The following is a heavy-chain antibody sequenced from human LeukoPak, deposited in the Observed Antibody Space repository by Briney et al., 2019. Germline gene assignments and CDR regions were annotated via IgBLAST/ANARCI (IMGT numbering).Heavy chain of an antibody. V-gene: IGHV3-30*03. CDR3: ARGRTYYYDSCGP. D-gene: IGHD3-22*01. CDR1: GFTFNNYV. J-gene: IGHJ5*02. Sequence: PGRSLRLSCAASGFTFNNYVMQWVRQAPGKGLEWVAVISYDGSNKYYADSVKGRFTISRDNSKNTLYLQMNSLGPEDTAVYYCARGRTYYYDSCGPWGQGTQVTVSS. CDR2: ISYDGSNK.